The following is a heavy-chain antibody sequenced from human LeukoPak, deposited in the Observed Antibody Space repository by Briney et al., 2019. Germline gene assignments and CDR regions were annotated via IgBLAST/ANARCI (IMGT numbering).Heavy chain of an antibody. CDR2: IQSGGSS. Sequence: GGSLRLSCAASGFTVSTNFLSWVRQAPGQGLEWVAVIQSGGSSYYADSVKGRFSISRDESENTVSLQMNSLRAEDTAVYYCARGPDYGGMDWGQGTLVTVSS. V-gene: IGHV3-66*01. CDR3: ARGPDYGGMD. CDR1: GFTVSTNF. D-gene: IGHD4-23*01. J-gene: IGHJ4*02.